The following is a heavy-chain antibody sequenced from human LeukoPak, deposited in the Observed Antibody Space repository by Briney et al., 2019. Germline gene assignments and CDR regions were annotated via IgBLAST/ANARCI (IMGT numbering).Heavy chain of an antibody. CDR1: GFTFSDLY. D-gene: IGHD2-21*01. V-gene: IGHV3-11*04. CDR3: VRTARVADY. Sequence: GGSLRLSCTASGFTFSDLYMTWLRQVPGKGLEWLSYISPNSGDISYADSVKGRFTISRDNAKNPLYLQMNFLRAEDTAVYYCVRTARVADYWGQGTLVTVSS. J-gene: IGHJ4*02. CDR2: ISPNSGDI.